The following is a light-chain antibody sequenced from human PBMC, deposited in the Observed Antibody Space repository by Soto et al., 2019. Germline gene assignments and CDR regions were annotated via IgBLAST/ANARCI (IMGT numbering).Light chain of an antibody. J-gene: IGLJ1*01. CDR3: ISYTNITTLGV. V-gene: IGLV2-14*01. CDR2: DVT. CDR1: NNDVGGYNY. Sequence: QSALAQPASVSGSPGQSITISCTGTNNDVGGYNYVSWYQQHPGKAPKLMIYDVTYRPSGVANRFAGSKSGNTASLTISGLQAEDEADYYCISYTNITTLGVVGTGTKLTVL.